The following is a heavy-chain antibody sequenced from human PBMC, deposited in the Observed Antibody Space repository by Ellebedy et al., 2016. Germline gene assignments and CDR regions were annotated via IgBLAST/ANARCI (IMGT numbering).Heavy chain of an antibody. CDR2: ITGSGDRT. CDR1: GFSFSSYA. V-gene: IGHV3-23*01. D-gene: IGHD6-19*01. CDR3: AKCRHINGCLLDY. J-gene: IGHJ4*02. Sequence: GESLKISCAASGFSFSSYAMSWVRQAPGKGPEWVSTITGSGDRTNYADSVKGRFTLSRDSSKNTLYLDMDSLRAEDKAINYCAKCRHINGCLLDYWGQGTLVTVSS.